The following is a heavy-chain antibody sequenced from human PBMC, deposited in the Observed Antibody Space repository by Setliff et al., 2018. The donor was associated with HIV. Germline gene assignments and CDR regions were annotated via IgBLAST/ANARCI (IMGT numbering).Heavy chain of an antibody. J-gene: IGHJ4*02. CDR3: ASPTAIPH. Sequence: ASVKVSCKASGYTFTAYGITWVRQAPGQGLEWMGWMSAYSGDTKYAQKIQGRVNMTRDTSTDTAYVELRSLRPEDTAVYYCASPTAIPHWGQGTLVTVSS. D-gene: IGHD2-21*02. CDR2: MSAYSGDT. CDR1: GYTFTAYG. V-gene: IGHV1-18*04.